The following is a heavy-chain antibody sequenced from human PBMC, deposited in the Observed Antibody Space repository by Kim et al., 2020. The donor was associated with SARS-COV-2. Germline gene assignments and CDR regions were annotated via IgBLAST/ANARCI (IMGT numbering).Heavy chain of an antibody. Sequence: YYADSVKGRFTISRENSKNTLNLQMNSLRAEDTAVYYCAKGQSGYNYGMDVWGHGTTVTVSS. J-gene: IGHJ6*02. D-gene: IGHD3-3*01. V-gene: IGHV3-23*01. CDR3: AKGQSGYNYGMDV.